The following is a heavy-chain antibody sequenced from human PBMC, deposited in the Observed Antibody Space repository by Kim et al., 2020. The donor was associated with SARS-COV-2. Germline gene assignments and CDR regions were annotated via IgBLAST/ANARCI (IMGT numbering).Heavy chain of an antibody. CDR3: AREFYYDSSGSYVYYFDY. CDR2: ILPIFGTA. Sequence: SVKVSCKASGGTFSTYGISWVRQAPGQGLEWMGGILPIFGTANYAQKFQGRVTITADASTSTAYMELSSLRSEDTAVYYWAREFYYDSSGSYVYYFDYWGQGTPVTVSS. V-gene: IGHV1-69*13. CDR1: GGTFSTYG. J-gene: IGHJ4*02. D-gene: IGHD3-22*01.